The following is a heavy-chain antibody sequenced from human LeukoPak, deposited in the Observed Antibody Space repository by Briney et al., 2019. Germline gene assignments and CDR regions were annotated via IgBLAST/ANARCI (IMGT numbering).Heavy chain of an antibody. CDR1: GYTFTIYD. J-gene: IGHJ5*02. Sequence: ASVKVSCTASGYTFTIYDINWVRQATGQGLEWMGWMNPNSGNTGYAQKFQGRVTMTRNTSISTAYMELSSLRSEDTAVYYCARGGLNYYGSGSYYNWFDPWGQGTLVTVSS. CDR2: MNPNSGNT. CDR3: ARGGLNYYGSGSYYNWFDP. D-gene: IGHD3-10*01. V-gene: IGHV1-8*01.